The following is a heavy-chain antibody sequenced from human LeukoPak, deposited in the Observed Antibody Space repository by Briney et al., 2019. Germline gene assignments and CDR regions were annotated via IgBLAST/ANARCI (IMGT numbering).Heavy chain of an antibody. J-gene: IGHJ6*02. CDR1: GGSISSGSYY. Sequence: SETLSLTCTVSGGSISSGSYYWSWIRQPAGKGLEWIGRIYTSGSTNYNPSLKSRVTISVDTSKNQFSLKLSSVTAADTAVYYCARGGRNYRYGMDVWGQGTTVTVSS. CDR2: IYTSGST. D-gene: IGHD1-14*01. V-gene: IGHV4-61*02. CDR3: ARGGRNYRYGMDV.